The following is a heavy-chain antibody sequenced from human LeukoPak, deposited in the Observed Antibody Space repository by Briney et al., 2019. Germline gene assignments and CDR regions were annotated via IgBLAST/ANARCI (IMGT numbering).Heavy chain of an antibody. Sequence: GESLKISCKGSGYSFTSYWIGWVRQMPGKGLEWMGIIYPGDSDTRYSPSFQGQVTISADKSISTAYLQWSSLKASDTAMYYCARRGGEYSSSSAPEAGNWFDPWGQGTLVTVSS. CDR2: IYPGDSDT. D-gene: IGHD6-6*01. J-gene: IGHJ5*02. CDR3: ARRGGEYSSSSAPEAGNWFDP. V-gene: IGHV5-51*01. CDR1: GYSFTSYW.